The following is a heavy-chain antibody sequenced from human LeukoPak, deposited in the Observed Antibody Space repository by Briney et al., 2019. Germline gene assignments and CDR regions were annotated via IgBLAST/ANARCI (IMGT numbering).Heavy chain of an antibody. CDR1: GDSISSGDYS. CDR2: IFHSGSS. D-gene: IGHD3-10*01. Sequence: PSQTLSLTCAASGDSISSGDYSWSWIRQPSVKGLEWIGYIFHSGSSYYNPSLKSRVTISVDKSKNQFSLRLTSVTAADTAVYYCARELWFVNAPGSWFDPWGQGTLVTVSS. J-gene: IGHJ5*02. CDR3: ARELWFVNAPGSWFDP. V-gene: IGHV4-30-2*01.